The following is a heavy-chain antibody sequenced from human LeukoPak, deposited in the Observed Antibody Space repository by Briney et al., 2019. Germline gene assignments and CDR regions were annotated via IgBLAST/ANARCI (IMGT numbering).Heavy chain of an antibody. J-gene: IGHJ6*04. CDR1: GFTFSSYL. V-gene: IGHV3-21*01. CDR3: ARGHYYGMDV. Sequence: GGSLRLSCAASGFTFSSYLMNWIRQAPGKGLEWVSSISSSSSYIYYADSVKGRFTISRDNAKNSLYLQINSLRAEDTAVYYCARGHYYGMDVWGKGTTVTISS. CDR2: ISSSSSYI.